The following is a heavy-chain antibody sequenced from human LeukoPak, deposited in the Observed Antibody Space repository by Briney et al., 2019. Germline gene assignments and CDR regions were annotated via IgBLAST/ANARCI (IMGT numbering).Heavy chain of an antibody. CDR2: IYPGDSDT. CDR3: ARRDGYCSSTSCYADYYYGMDV. J-gene: IGHJ6*02. CDR1: GYSFTNYW. V-gene: IGHV5-51*01. Sequence: GESLKISCKGSGYSFTNYWIGWVRQMPGKGLEWMGIIYPGDSDTTYSPSFQGQVTISADKSISTAYLQWSSLKASDTAMYYCARRDGYCSSTSCYADYYYGMDVWGQGTTVTVSS. D-gene: IGHD2-2*01.